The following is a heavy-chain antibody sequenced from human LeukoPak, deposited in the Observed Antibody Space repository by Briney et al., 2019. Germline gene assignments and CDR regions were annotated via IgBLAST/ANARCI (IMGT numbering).Heavy chain of an antibody. Sequence: ASVKVSCKVSGYTLTELSMHWVRQAPGKGLEWMGGFDPEDGETIYAQKFQGRVTMTEDTSTDTAYMELSSLRSEDTAVYYCATXXHXXILTGAPNYWGQGTLVTVSS. J-gene: IGHJ4*02. D-gene: IGHD3-9*01. CDR1: GYTLTELS. CDR2: FDPEDGET. V-gene: IGHV1-24*01. CDR3: ATXXHXXILTGAPNY.